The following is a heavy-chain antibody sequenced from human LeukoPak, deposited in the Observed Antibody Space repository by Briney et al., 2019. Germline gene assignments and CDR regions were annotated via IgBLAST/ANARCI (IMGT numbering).Heavy chain of an antibody. CDR2: IYYSGST. D-gene: IGHD5-18*01. J-gene: IGHJ4*02. CDR1: GGSISSYY. Sequence: SETLSLTCTVSGGSISSYYWSWIRQPPGKGLEWIGYIYYSGSTYYNPSLKSRVTISVDTSKNQFSLKLSSVTAADTAVYYCARVVDTAMVSYFDYWGQGTLVIVSS. V-gene: IGHV4-59*08. CDR3: ARVVDTAMVSYFDY.